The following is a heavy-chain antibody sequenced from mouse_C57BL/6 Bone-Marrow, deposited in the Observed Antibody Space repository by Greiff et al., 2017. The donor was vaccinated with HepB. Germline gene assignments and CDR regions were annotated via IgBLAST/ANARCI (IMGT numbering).Heavy chain of an antibody. V-gene: IGHV1-59*01. CDR3: ARSNYYGSPDY. CDR1: GYTFTSYW. D-gene: IGHD1-1*01. Sequence: QVQLQQPGAELVRPGTSVKLSCKASGYTFTSYWMHWVKQRPGQGLEWIGVIDPSDSYTNYNQKFKGKATLTVDTSSSTAYMQLSSLTSEDSAVYYCARSNYYGSPDYWGQGTTLTVSS. CDR2: IDPSDSYT. J-gene: IGHJ2*01.